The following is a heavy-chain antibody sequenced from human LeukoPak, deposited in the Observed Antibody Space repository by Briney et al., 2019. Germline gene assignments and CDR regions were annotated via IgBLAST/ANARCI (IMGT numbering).Heavy chain of an antibody. CDR3: AKAAEYYYDSSGYYFDY. D-gene: IGHD3-22*01. J-gene: IGHJ4*02. V-gene: IGHV3-23*01. CDR1: GFTFSSYA. CDR2: ISGSGGST. Sequence: GGSLRLSCAASGFTFSSYAMSWVRQAPXXXXXXXSAISGSGGSTYYADSVKGRFTISRDNSKNTLYLQMNSLRAEDTAVYYCAKAAEYYYDSSGYYFDYWGQGTLVTVSS.